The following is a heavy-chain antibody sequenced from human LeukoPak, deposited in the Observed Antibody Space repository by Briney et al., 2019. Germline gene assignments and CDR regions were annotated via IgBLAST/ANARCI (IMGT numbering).Heavy chain of an antibody. V-gene: IGHV5-51*01. CDR3: VTRTAVATISYFDY. CDR1: GFIYTNYW. Sequence: GESLKISCQGSGFIYTNYWIGWVRLMPGKALEWMGIIYPGDSSAKYSPSFQGQVTLSVDKSINTAYLQWSTLKASDTAIYYCVTRTAVATISYFDYWGQGTLVTVSS. J-gene: IGHJ4*02. CDR2: IYPGDSSA. D-gene: IGHD5-12*01.